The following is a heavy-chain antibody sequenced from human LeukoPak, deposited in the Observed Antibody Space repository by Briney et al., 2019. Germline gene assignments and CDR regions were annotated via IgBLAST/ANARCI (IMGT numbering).Heavy chain of an antibody. J-gene: IGHJ4*02. CDR1: GFSFSSYA. D-gene: IGHD4-23*01. CDR3: ARDYGGNGPDY. V-gene: IGHV3-48*02. CDR2: ISSSSGRSI. Sequence: GGSLRLSCAASGFSFSSYAMNWVRQAPGKGLEWVSHISSSSGRSIYYADSVEGRFTISRDNAKNSLYLQMNSLRDEDTAVYYCARDYGGNGPDYWGQGTLVTVSS.